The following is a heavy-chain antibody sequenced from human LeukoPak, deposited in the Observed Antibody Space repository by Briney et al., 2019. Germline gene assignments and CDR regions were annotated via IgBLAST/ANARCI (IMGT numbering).Heavy chain of an antibody. CDR2: ISSSSTYI. Sequence: GGSLRLSRAASGFTFSSYTMNWVRQAPGKGLEWVSSISSSSTYIYYADSVKGRFTISRDNPKNSLFLQMNSLRAEDTAIYYCARDVAGSGGFDPWGQGTLGTVSS. CDR1: GFTFSSYT. D-gene: IGHD6-19*01. CDR3: ARDVAGSGGFDP. J-gene: IGHJ5*02. V-gene: IGHV3-21*01.